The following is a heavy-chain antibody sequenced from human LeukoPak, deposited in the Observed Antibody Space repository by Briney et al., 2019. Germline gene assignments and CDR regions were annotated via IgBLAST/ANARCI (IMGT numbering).Heavy chain of an antibody. Sequence: GGSLRLSCAASGFTFSSYWMSWVRQAPGKGLEWVANIKQDGSEKNYVGSVKGRFTIARDNAKNSLYLQMNSLRAEDTAVYYCARSSITMVRGVIKSTTSWYHYYNMDVWGKGTTVTVSS. J-gene: IGHJ6*03. CDR3: ARSSITMVRGVIKSTTSWYHYYNMDV. D-gene: IGHD3-10*01. CDR2: IKQDGSEK. CDR1: GFTFSSYW. V-gene: IGHV3-7*01.